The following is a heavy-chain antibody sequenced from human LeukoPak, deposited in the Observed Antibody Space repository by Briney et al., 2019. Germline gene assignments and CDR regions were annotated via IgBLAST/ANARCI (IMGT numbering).Heavy chain of an antibody. V-gene: IGHV4-59*12. CDR1: GASINSFY. Sequence: SETLSLTCTVSGASINSFYWSWIRQPPGKGLEWIGYIYQNGNTYYNPSLKSRVTISVDRSKNQFSLNLSSVTAADTAVYYCGRGGIAAAASGIDYWGQGTLVAVSS. CDR2: IYQNGNT. D-gene: IGHD6-13*01. CDR3: GRGGIAAAASGIDY. J-gene: IGHJ4*02.